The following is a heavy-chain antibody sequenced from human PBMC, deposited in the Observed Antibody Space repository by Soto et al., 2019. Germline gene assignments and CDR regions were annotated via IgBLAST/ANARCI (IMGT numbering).Heavy chain of an antibody. CDR2: IFWNDEK. V-gene: IGHV2-5*01. D-gene: IGHD3-3*01. CDR3: VHRPPFYDFWSGYSVADYHWFDS. J-gene: IGHJ5*01. Sequence: QVTLKESGPTLVRPTQTLTLTCTFSGFSLSTSGEGVGWVRQPPGKALEWLALIFWNDEKQYSPSLKSRLTITADTSKNQVVVTLTNMDPVDTATYYCVHRPPFYDFWSGYSVADYHWFDSWGQGTLVSVSS. CDR1: GFSLSTSGEG.